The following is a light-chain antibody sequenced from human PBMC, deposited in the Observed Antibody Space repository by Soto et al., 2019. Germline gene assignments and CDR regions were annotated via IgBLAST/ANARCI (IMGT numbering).Light chain of an antibody. Sequence: QSALAQHPSASGSPGQSVTISCTGTSSDVGGHNYVSWYQQHPGKAPKLMIYEVTQRPSGVPDRFSGSKSGNTASLTVSGLQAEDEADYYCCSYAGNNNVFGTGTKVTVL. CDR3: CSYAGNNNV. V-gene: IGLV2-8*01. CDR1: SSDVGGHNY. CDR2: EVT. J-gene: IGLJ1*01.